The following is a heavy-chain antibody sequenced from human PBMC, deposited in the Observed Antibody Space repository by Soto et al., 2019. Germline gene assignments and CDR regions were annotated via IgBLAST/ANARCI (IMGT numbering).Heavy chain of an antibody. Sequence: PGGSLRLSCAASGFTFRSFTMNWVRQAPGKGLEWVSTISSNSAYIYYTDALRGRFTISRDNAKNSLHLQMNSLRAEDTAVYYCTRDASRASSARGGFDPWGPGTLVTVSS. V-gene: IGHV3-21*01. D-gene: IGHD6-13*01. CDR2: ISSNSAYI. CDR3: TRDASRASSARGGFDP. J-gene: IGHJ5*02. CDR1: GFTFRSFT.